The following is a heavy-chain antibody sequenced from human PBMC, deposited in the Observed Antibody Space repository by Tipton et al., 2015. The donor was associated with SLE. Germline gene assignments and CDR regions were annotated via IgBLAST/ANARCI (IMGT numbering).Heavy chain of an antibody. CDR3: ARGGTQMTFYYGMDV. Sequence: TLSLTCTVSGGSVSSGSYYWSWIRQPPGKGLEWIGYIYYSGSTNYNPSLKSRVTISVDTSKNQFSLKLSSMTAADTAVYYCARGGTQMTFYYGMDVWGQGTAVTVSS. CDR2: IYYSGST. CDR1: GGSVSSGSYY. D-gene: IGHD2-21*02. V-gene: IGHV4-61*01. J-gene: IGHJ6*02.